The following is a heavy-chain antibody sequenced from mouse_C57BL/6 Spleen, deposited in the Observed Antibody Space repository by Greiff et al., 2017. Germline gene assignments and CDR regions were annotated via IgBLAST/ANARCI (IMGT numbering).Heavy chain of an antibody. CDR3: ARGGYYEDYAMDY. V-gene: IGHV3-1*01. D-gene: IGHD1-1*01. J-gene: IGHJ4*01. CDR1: GYSITSGYD. Sequence: EVKLVESGPGMVKPSQSLSLTCTVTGYSITSGYDWHWIRHFPGNQLYLMDYIPYTGITNYNPSLKNRISITHDTSKNHFFLKLNSVTTEDTATYYCARGGYYEDYAMDYWGQGTSVTVSS. CDR2: IPYTGIT.